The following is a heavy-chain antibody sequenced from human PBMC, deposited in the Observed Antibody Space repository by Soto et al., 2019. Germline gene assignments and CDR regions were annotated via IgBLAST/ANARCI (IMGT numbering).Heavy chain of an antibody. D-gene: IGHD2-2*03. CDR2: IYYSGST. CDR1: GGSVSSGSYY. V-gene: IGHV4-61*01. J-gene: IGHJ5*02. CDR3: ARYLDGPNWFDP. Sequence: PSETLSLTCTVSGGSVSSGSYYWSWIRQPPGKGLEWIGYIYYSGSTNYNPSLKSRVTISVDTSKNQFSLKLSSVTAADTAVYYCARYLDGPNWFDPWGQGTMVTVS.